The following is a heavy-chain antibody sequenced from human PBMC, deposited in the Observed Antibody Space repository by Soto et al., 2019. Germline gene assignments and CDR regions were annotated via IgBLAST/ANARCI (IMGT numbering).Heavy chain of an antibody. Sequence: QVQLVQSGAEVKKPGASVKVSCKASGYTFTSYDINWVRQATGQGLEWMGWMNLNGGNTGYGQKFQGRVTMTRNTSIGSAHLGLSSLRSEATAVYYCARTLYVADVAYWGQGALVTVHS. CDR1: GYTFTSYD. CDR2: MNLNGGNT. V-gene: IGHV1-8*01. CDR3: ARTLYVADVAY. D-gene: IGHD3-16*01. J-gene: IGHJ4*02.